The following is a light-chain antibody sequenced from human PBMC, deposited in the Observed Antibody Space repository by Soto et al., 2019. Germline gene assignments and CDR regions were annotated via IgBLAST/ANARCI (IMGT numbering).Light chain of an antibody. Sequence: DIQLTQSPSFLSASVGDRVTITCRASQGISSYLAWYQQKPGKAPKLLIYAASTLQSGVPSRFSGSGSGTEFTLTISSLQPDDFATYYCQQLNSYLTFGGGTKVEIK. J-gene: IGKJ4*02. CDR2: AAS. V-gene: IGKV1-9*01. CDR3: QQLNSYLT. CDR1: QGISSY.